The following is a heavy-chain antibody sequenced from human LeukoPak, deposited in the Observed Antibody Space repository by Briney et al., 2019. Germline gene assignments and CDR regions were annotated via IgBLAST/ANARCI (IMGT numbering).Heavy chain of an antibody. J-gene: IGHJ6*03. CDR1: GGSIGSGSYY. V-gene: IGHV4-61*02. CDR2: IYTSGST. CDR3: ARETYYYDSSGYFPYYYYYYMDV. Sequence: PSETLSLTCTVSGGSIGSGSYYWSWIRQPAGKGLEWIGRIYTSGSTNYNPSLKSRVTISADTSKNQFSLKLSSVTAADTAVYYCARETYYYDSSGYFPYYYYYYMDVWGKGTTVTVSS. D-gene: IGHD3-22*01.